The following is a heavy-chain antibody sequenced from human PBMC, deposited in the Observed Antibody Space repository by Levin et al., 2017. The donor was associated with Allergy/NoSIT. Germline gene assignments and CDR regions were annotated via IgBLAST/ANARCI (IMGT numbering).Heavy chain of an antibody. V-gene: IGHV3-23*01. Sequence: GGSLRLSCAASGFSFSSHPMSRVRQAPGKGPEWVSGISESGIYTDYADSVRGRFTISRDNSKNMVYLQMNSLRDEDTAVYYCAKRLENAVVHDAFDIWGRGTVVTVSS. CDR1: GFSFSSHP. CDR3: AKRLENAVVHDAFDI. D-gene: IGHD3-22*01. J-gene: IGHJ3*02. CDR2: ISESGIYT.